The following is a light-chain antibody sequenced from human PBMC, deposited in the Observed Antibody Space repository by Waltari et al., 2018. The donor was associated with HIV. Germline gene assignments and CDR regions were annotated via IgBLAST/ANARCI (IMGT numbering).Light chain of an antibody. J-gene: IGKJ2*01. V-gene: IGKV3-15*01. CDR1: QSVASS. Sequence: DTATTQSPATLYLSPGERDVLSCRASQSVASSLAWYHQEPSQAPWLLIYGASTRAAGIPGRFSGSGSGTEFPLTIRTRHSEDSAIYFCHQYNSWPPRYTFGQGTKLEI. CDR3: HQYNSWPPRYT. CDR2: GAS.